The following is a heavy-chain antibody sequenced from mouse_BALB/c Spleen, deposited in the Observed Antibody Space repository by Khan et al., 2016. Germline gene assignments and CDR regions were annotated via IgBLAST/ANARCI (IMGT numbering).Heavy chain of an antibody. D-gene: IGHD1-1*01. CDR2: IWVGGST. J-gene: IGHJ2*01. V-gene: IGHV2-9*02. Sequence: QVQLKQSGPGLVAPSQSLSITCTVSGFSLTSYGVYWVRLPPGKGLEWLGVIWVGGSTNYNSALMSRLSISKDNSKSQVFLQMNRLQTEDTAKYYCARGYYGSSYFDYWGQGTTLTVSS. CDR3: ARGYYGSSYFDY. CDR1: GFSLTSYG.